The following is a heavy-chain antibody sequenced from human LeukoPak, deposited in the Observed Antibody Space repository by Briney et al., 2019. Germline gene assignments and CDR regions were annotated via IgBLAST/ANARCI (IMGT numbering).Heavy chain of an antibody. J-gene: IGHJ2*01. V-gene: IGHV4-34*01. D-gene: IGHD4-23*01. CDR2: INHSGST. Sequence: SETLSLTCAVYGGSFSGYYWSWIRQPPGKGLEWIGEINHSGSTNYNPSLKSRVTISVDTSKSRFSLKLSSVTAADTAVYYCARGRGNSLRWYFDLWGRGTLVTVSS. CDR1: GGSFSGYY. CDR3: ARGRGNSLRWYFDL.